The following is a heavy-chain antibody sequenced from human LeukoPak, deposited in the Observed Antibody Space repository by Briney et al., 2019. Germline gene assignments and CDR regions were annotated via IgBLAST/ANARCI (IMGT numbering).Heavy chain of an antibody. D-gene: IGHD3-22*01. Sequence: GGSLTLSCAASGFTFSSYSMNWVRQAPGKGLEWVSSISSSNSYIYYADSVKGRFTISRDNAKNSLYLQMNSLRAEDTAVYYCARDGSSAYDYWGQGTLVTVSS. CDR2: ISSSNSYI. CDR1: GFTFSSYS. V-gene: IGHV3-21*01. CDR3: ARDGSSAYDY. J-gene: IGHJ4*02.